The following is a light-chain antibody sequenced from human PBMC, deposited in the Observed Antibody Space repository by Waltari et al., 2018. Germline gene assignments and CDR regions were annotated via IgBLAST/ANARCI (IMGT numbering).Light chain of an antibody. V-gene: IGKV4-1*01. CDR3: HQYHDIPLT. J-gene: IGKJ4*01. CDR1: QSFLYSPNNKNY. Sequence: DIVMTQSPDSLTVSLGERATINCKSSQSFLYSPNNKNYLAWYQQKPGQPPKLLIYWASTRESGVPDRFSGSGSGTDFTLTISSLQAEDVAVYYCHQYHDIPLTFGGGTKVEI. CDR2: WAS.